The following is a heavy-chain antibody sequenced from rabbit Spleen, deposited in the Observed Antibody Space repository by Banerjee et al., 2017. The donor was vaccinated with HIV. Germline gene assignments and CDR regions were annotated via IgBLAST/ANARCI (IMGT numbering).Heavy chain of an antibody. D-gene: IGHD1-1*01. Sequence: QSLEESGGDLVKPGASLTLTCTASGFSFSSGYFMCWVRQAPGKGLEWIGCIYTGTGANTYYASWAKGRFTISKASSTTVTLQMTSLTAADTATYFCARDLVAVIGWNFSLWGQGTLVTVS. V-gene: IGHV1S40*01. J-gene: IGHJ4*01. CDR3: ARDLVAVIGWNFSL. CDR2: IYTGTGANT. CDR1: GFSFSSGYF.